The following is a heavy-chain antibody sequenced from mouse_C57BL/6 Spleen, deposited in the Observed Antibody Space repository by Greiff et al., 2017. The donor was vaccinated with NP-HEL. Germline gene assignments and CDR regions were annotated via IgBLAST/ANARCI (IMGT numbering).Heavy chain of an antibody. J-gene: IGHJ2*01. CDR2: IHPNSGST. Sequence: QVHVKQPGAELVKPGASVKLSCKASGYTFTSYWMHWVKQRPGQGLEWIGMIHPNSGSTNYNEKFKSKATLTVDKSSSTAYMQLSSLTSEDSAVYYCARPHYYGSSYPYYFDYWGQGTTLTVSS. CDR3: ARPHYYGSSYPYYFDY. V-gene: IGHV1-64*01. CDR1: GYTFTSYW. D-gene: IGHD1-1*01.